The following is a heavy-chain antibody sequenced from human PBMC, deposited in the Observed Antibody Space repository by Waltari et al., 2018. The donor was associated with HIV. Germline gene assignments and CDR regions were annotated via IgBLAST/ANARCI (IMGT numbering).Heavy chain of an antibody. CDR3: ARARTYYDFWSGNYSPDYFDY. CDR2: SDSGGGT. D-gene: IGHD3-3*01. V-gene: IGHV3-53*01. Sequence: EVQLVESGGGLIQPGGSLRLSCAASGITVSSNYMTWVRQARGKVLEELLVSDSGGGTYDADSGKRQLTISRDDSKNTLYLPRNGVRAEDTAVYYWARARTYYDFWSGNYSPDYFDYWVQGTLITVSS. J-gene: IGHJ4*02. CDR1: GITVSSNY.